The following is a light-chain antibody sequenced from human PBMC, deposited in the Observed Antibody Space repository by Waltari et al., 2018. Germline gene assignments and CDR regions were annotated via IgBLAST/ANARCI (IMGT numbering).Light chain of an antibody. Sequence: AIQLTQSPSFLSASVGDTVTINCRASQGISSGLAWYQQKPGKPPQLLIYDTSSLISGVPSRFSGSGSGTDFTLTISSLQPEDFATYYCQQVSTYPFYTFGQGTKLEIK. CDR1: QGISSG. CDR3: QQVSTYPFYT. CDR2: DTS. V-gene: IGKV1-13*02. J-gene: IGKJ2*01.